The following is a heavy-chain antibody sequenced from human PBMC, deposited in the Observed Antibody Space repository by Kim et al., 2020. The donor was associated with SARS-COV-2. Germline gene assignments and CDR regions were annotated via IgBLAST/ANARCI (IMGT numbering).Heavy chain of an antibody. J-gene: IGHJ6*02. CDR3: AKERGGIVATIGPYYYGMDV. Sequence: GGSLRLSCAASGFTFSSYAMSWVRQAPGKGLEWVSAISGSGGSTYYADSVKGRFTISRDNSKNTLYLQMNSLRAEDTAVYYCAKERGGIVATIGPYYYGMDVWGQGTTVTVSS. CDR2: ISGSGGST. D-gene: IGHD5-12*01. V-gene: IGHV3-23*01. CDR1: GFTFSSYA.